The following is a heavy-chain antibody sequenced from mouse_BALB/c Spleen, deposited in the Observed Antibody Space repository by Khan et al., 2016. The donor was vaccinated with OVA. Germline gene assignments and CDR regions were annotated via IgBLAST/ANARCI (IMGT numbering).Heavy chain of an antibody. V-gene: IGHV1-77*01. D-gene: IGHD1-2*01. J-gene: IGHJ3*01. CDR2: ISPGSGDT. CDR1: GYTFTDSY. CDR3: ARRNYFGYTFAY. Sequence: QVQLQQSGAELARPGASVKLSCKASGYTFTDSYINWVKQRTGQGLEWIGEISPGSGDTYYNEKFKGKATLTADKSSTTAYMPLSSLTSEASAVYFCARRNYFGYTFAYWGQGTLVTVSA.